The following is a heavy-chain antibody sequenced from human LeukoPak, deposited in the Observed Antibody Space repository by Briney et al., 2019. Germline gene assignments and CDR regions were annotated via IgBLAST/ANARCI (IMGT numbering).Heavy chain of an antibody. V-gene: IGHV1-46*01. CDR3: ARVVMDYSGSVLGAFDI. Sequence: ASVKVSCKASGYTFTSYYMHWVRQAPGQGLEWMGIINPSGRSTSYAQKFQGRVTMTRDTSTSTVYMELSSLRSEDTAVYYCARVVMDYSGSVLGAFDIWGQGTMVTVSS. CDR1: GYTFTSYY. CDR2: INPSGRST. D-gene: IGHD1-26*01. J-gene: IGHJ3*02.